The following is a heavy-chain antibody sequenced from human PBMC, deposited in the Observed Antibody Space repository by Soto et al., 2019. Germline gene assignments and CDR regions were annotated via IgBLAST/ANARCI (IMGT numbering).Heavy chain of an antibody. Sequence: GGSLRLSCAASGFTFSSYSMNWVRQAPGKGLEWVSSISSSSSYIYYADSVKGRFTISRDNAKNSLYLQMNSLRAEDTAVYYCASDSSSDFWSGYYPGVYYYGMDVWRQGTTVTVSS. V-gene: IGHV3-21*04. D-gene: IGHD3-3*01. J-gene: IGHJ6*02. CDR3: ASDSSSDFWSGYYPGVYYYGMDV. CDR1: GFTFSSYS. CDR2: ISSSSSYI.